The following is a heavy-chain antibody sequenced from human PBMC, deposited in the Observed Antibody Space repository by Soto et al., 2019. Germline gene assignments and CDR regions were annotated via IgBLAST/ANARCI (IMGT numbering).Heavy chain of an antibody. CDR3: ARDLLSLSRTGVGCLGY. Sequence: EVQLVESGGGLVQPGGSLRLSCAASGFTFSSYSMNWVRQAPGKGREWVSYISSSSSTIYYADSVKGRFNISRDNAKNSLYLQMNSLRDEDTAVYYCARDLLSLSRTGVGCLGYWGQGTLVTVSS. D-gene: IGHD1-1*01. CDR2: ISSSSSTI. J-gene: IGHJ4*02. CDR1: GFTFSSYS. V-gene: IGHV3-48*02.